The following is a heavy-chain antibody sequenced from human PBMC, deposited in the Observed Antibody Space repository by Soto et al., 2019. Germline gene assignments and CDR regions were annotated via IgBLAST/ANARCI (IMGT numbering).Heavy chain of an antibody. CDR1: GYTFTGYH. CDR3: ARQEDGFDI. CDR2: INPNSGGT. J-gene: IGHJ3*02. Sequence: QVQLVQSGAEVKKPGASVKVSCKASGYTFTGYHMHWVRQAPGQGLEWMGWINPNSGGTNYEQNFQGRVTMTRDTSISTAYMELSRLISDDTAVYYGARQEDGFDIWGQGTMVTVSS. V-gene: IGHV1-2*02.